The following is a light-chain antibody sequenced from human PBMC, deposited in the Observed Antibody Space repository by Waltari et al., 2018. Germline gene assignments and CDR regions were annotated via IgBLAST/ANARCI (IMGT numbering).Light chain of an antibody. CDR2: RND. CDR1: SPDIGSNF. Sequence: QSVLTQPPSVSETPGQRVTISCSGGSPDIGSNFVYWYQHLPGTAPRLLISRNDLRPSGVPDRFSGSKSGTSASLAISGLRPEDEADYYCAAWDGSLSGWVFGGGTKVTVL. V-gene: IGLV1-47*01. CDR3: AAWDGSLSGWV. J-gene: IGLJ3*02.